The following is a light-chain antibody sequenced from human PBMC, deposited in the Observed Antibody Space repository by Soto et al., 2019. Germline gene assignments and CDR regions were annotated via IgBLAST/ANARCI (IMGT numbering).Light chain of an antibody. V-gene: IGKV2D-29*02. CDR1: QSLLHITGETF. CDR2: EVS. CDR3: MQSTQLPPT. Sequence: DVVMTPSPLSLSVTPGQPASISCKSSQSLLHITGETFLFWYLQKPGQSPSLLIYEVSTRVSGVPDRFSGSGSGTDFTLGISRVETDDVGSYYCMQSTQLPPTFGQGTRLGIE. J-gene: IGKJ5*01.